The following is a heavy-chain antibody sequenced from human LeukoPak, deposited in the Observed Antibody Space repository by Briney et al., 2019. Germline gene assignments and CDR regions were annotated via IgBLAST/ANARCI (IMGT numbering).Heavy chain of an antibody. J-gene: IGHJ6*02. V-gene: IGHV1-69*13. CDR1: GGTFTNYA. CDR2: IIPLLGTP. D-gene: IGHD4-17*01. Sequence: GASVKVSCKAPGGTFTNYAISWVRQAPGQGLEWMGGIIPLLGTPNYAQKFQGRVTITADDSTSTAYMELTSLRSEDTAVYYCAEDSSMVTTRAPYYYYYLDVWGQGTTVTVSS. CDR3: AEDSSMVTTRAPYYYYYLDV.